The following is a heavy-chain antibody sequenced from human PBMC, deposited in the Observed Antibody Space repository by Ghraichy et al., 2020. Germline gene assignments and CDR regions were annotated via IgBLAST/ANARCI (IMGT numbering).Heavy chain of an antibody. J-gene: IGHJ4*02. CDR3: ASMVTVTTQGTVFDY. V-gene: IGHV1-2*06. CDR2: INPNSGGT. Sequence: AAVKVSCKAGGAHFSGHFMNWERECPGQGHERMGRINPNSGGTNYAQKFQGRVTMTRDTSISTAYIEMSRLRSDDTAVYYCASMVTVTTQGTVFDYWGQGTLVTVSS. D-gene: IGHD4-17*01. CDR1: GAHFSGHF.